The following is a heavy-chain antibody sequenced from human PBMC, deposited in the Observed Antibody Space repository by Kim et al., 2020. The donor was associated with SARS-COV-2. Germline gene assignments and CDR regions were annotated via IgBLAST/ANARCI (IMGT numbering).Heavy chain of an antibody. V-gene: IGHV5-51*01. J-gene: IGHJ5*02. Sequence: GESLKISCKASGYPFIDYYIVWVRQMPGRGLEWMGIVFPRDSDTRYSPSFQGQVTISADKSISTAYLHWSRLEASDSAMYFCARRPTSRGGYEFDRWGQGTLVTVSS. CDR1: GYPFIDYY. D-gene: IGHD5-12*01. CDR3: ARRPTSRGGYEFDR. CDR2: VFPRDSDT.